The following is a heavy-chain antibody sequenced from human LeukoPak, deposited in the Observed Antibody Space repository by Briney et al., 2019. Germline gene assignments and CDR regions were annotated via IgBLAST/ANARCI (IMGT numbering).Heavy chain of an antibody. J-gene: IGHJ4*02. CDR2: IYYSGST. Sequence: PSETLSLTCTVSGGSISSYYWSWIRQPPGKGLEWIEYIYYSGSTNYNPSLKSRVTISVDTSKNQFSLKLSSVTAADTAVYYCASGYSSGWYRYWGQGTLVTVSS. CDR3: ASGYSSGWYRY. D-gene: IGHD6-19*01. CDR1: GGSISSYY. V-gene: IGHV4-59*01.